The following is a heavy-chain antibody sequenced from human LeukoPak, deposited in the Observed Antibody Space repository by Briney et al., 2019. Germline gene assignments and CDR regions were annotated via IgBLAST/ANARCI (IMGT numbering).Heavy chain of an antibody. CDR1: GGSIITYF. J-gene: IGHJ5*02. CDR2: MYRTGST. D-gene: IGHD6-19*01. CDR3: AREGTYGWYNWFDP. Sequence: KPSETLSLTCTVSGGSIITYFWTWIRQPPGKGLEWIGYMYRTGSTNYNPSLKSRVTITPDTSKNQFSLRLTSVTAADTAVYYCAREGTYGWYNWFDPWGQGTLVTVSS. V-gene: IGHV4-59*01.